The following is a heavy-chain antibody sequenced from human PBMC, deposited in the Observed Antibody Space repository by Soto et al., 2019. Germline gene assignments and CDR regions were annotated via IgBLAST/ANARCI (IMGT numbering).Heavy chain of an antibody. J-gene: IGHJ6*02. V-gene: IGHV4-39*01. CDR3: ATQGQLVQLNYYYYYGMDV. D-gene: IGHD6-6*01. CDR2: IYYSGST. CDR1: GGSISSSSYY. Sequence: SETLSLTCTVSGGSISSSSYYWGWIRQPPGKGLEWIGSIYYSGSTYYNPSLKSRVTISVDTSKNQFSLKLSSVTAADTAVYCCATQGQLVQLNYYYYYGMDVWGQGTTVTVSS.